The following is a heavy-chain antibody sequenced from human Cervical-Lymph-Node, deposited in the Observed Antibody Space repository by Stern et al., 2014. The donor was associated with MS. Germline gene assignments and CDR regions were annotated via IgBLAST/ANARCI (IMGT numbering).Heavy chain of an antibody. J-gene: IGHJ6*02. Sequence: VQLVESGAEVKKPGYSVKVSCKASGGTFSSYAISWVRQAPGQGLEWMGGIIPIFGTANYAQQFQGRVTITADESTSTAYMELSSLRSEDTAVYYCARSTSDGDYYDSSGYHYYYYGMDVWGQGTTVTVSS. CDR2: IIPIFGTA. CDR3: ARSTSDGDYYDSSGYHYYYYGMDV. CDR1: GGTFSSYA. V-gene: IGHV1-69*01. D-gene: IGHD3-22*01.